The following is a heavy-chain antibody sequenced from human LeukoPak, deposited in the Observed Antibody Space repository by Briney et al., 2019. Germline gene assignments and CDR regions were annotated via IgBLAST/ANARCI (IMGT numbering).Heavy chain of an antibody. CDR2: IYSDGST. J-gene: IGHJ6*02. CDR3: ARGCSSASCYGLDF. V-gene: IGHV3-66*01. CDR1: GFTDSCHY. D-gene: IGHD2-2*01. Sequence: VGTLRLSCAASGFTDSCHYMSGVRQAAAAGLQRVSLIYSDGSTFYADSVRCRFNVSRDNSKNTMNLQMNTPRAEDTAFYYCARGCSSASCYGLDFWGQGTPVTVSS.